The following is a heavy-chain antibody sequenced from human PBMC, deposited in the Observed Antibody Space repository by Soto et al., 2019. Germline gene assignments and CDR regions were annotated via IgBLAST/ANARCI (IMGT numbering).Heavy chain of an antibody. J-gene: IGHJ6*02. CDR3: ARTDRYDFWSGYAIGLSGYYGMDV. D-gene: IGHD3-3*01. CDR1: GYSFTSYW. V-gene: IGHV5-51*01. CDR2: IYPGDSDT. Sequence: GESLKISCKGSGYSFTSYWIGWVRQMPGKGLEWMGIIYPGDSDTRYSPSFQGQVTISADKSISTAYLQWSSLKASDTAMYYCARTDRYDFWSGYAIGLSGYYGMDVWGQGTTVTVSS.